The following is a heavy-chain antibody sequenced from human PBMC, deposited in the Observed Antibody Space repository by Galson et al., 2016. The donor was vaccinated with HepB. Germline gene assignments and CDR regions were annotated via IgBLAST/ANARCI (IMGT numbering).Heavy chain of an antibody. CDR2: ISDNGGST. CDR1: GFTFSSFW. Sequence: SLRLSCAASGFTFSSFWMTWVRQAPGKGLEHVSAISDNGGSTPYADSVKGRFTISRDNSKNTLYLQMSSLRAEDMAVYYCDKGHASGTTGWLGPWGQGTLVTVSS. CDR3: DKGHASGTTGWLGP. V-gene: IGHV3-64D*06. D-gene: IGHD1-1*01. J-gene: IGHJ5*02.